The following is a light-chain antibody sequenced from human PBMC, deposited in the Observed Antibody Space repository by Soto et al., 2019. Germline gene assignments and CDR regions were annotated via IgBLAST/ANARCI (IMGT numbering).Light chain of an antibody. CDR2: RAS. Sequence: EIVLTQSPGTLSLSPGGRSTLSCRASQSVSSSYLAWYQQKPGQAPRPVIYRASTRTTGIPERFSGSGSGTDFTLTISRLEPEDFAVYYCQQYGSSPITFGQGTRLEIK. CDR1: QSVSSSY. V-gene: IGKV3-20*01. J-gene: IGKJ5*01. CDR3: QQYGSSPIT.